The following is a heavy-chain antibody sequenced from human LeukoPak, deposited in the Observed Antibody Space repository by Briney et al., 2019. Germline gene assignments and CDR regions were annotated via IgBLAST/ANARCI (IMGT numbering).Heavy chain of an antibody. D-gene: IGHD3-10*01. CDR3: ARDYYGSGSYYH. CDR1: GYTFTGYY. CDR2: ISAYNGNT. V-gene: IGHV1-18*04. J-gene: IGHJ5*02. Sequence: ASVKVSCKASGYTFTGYYMHWARQAPGQGPEWMGWISAYNGNTNYAQKLQGRVTMTTDTSTSTAYMELRSLRSDDTAVYYCARDYYGSGSYYHWGQGTLVTVSS.